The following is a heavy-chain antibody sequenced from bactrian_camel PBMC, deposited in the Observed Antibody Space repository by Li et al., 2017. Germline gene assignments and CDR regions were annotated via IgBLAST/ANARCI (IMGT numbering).Heavy chain of an antibody. J-gene: IGHJ4*01. D-gene: IGHD4*01. CDR3: AAGLTIGTCLWRHAFGRD. Sequence: HVQLVESGGGLVQPGGSLRLSCAASGLPGSEFCMGWFRQVPGKEREGVAAIDSPGSASYADSVKGRFTISLDKARKTLDLQMNSLKPEDTAMYYCAAGLTIGTCLWRHAFGRDWGQGTQVTVS. CDR2: IDSPGSA. V-gene: IGHV3S53*01. CDR1: GLPGSEFC.